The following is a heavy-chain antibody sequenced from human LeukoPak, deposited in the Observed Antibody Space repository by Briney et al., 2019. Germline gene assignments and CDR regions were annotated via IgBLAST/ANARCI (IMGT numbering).Heavy chain of an antibody. CDR3: AREEIQLWFDY. CDR2: IYYSGST. Sequence: PSQTLSFTCTVSGGSISSGDYYWSWLRQPPGKGLEWIGYIYYSGSTYYNPSLKSRVTISVDTSKNQFSLKLSSVTAADTAVYYCAREEIQLWFDYWGQGTLVTVSS. V-gene: IGHV4-30-4*08. CDR1: GGSISSGDYY. J-gene: IGHJ5*01. D-gene: IGHD5-18*01.